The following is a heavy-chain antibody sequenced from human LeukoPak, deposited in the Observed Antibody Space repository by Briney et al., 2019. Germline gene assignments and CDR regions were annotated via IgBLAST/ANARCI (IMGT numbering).Heavy chain of an antibody. J-gene: IGHJ4*02. D-gene: IGHD6-19*01. CDR2: IHSGGDI. Sequence: GGSLRLSCAASAFTVTSYFMGWVRQAPGKGPEWVSIIHSGGDIYYADSVKGRFTITRDTSKNTVFLQMNSLRAEDTAVYYCAGVSSSGWSPDYWGQGTLVTVSS. V-gene: IGHV3-53*01. CDR1: AFTVTSYF. CDR3: AGVSSSGWSPDY.